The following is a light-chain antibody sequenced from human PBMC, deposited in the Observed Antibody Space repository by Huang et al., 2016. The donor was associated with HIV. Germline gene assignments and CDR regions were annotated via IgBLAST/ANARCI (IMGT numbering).Light chain of an antibody. CDR2: AAS. J-gene: IGKJ5*01. CDR3: QQYYTYPHI. CDR1: QDIDNY. V-gene: IGKV1-8*01. Sequence: AIRITQSPSSLSASTGDRVTITCRASQDIDNYLDWYQQKPGEAPKLLIYAASALQSGVPSRFSGSGSGTDFTLTISCLQSEDFATYYCQQYYTYPHIFGQGTRLEIK.